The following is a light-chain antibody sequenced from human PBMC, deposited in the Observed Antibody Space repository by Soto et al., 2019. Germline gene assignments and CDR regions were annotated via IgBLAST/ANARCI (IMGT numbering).Light chain of an antibody. CDR1: QDIRND. Sequence: AIQMTQSPSSLSASVGDRVTITCRASQDIRNDLGWYQQNPGKAPKVLIYAASSLQSGVPSRFSGGGSGTDFTLTIRGLQPEDFATYYCLQHYHYPWTFGQGNKVDLK. CDR3: LQHYHYPWT. V-gene: IGKV1-6*01. CDR2: AAS. J-gene: IGKJ1*01.